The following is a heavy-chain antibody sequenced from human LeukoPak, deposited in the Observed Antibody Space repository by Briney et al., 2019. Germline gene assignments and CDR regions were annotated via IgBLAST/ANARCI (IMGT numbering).Heavy chain of an antibody. D-gene: IGHD1-7*01. J-gene: IGHJ4*02. CDR1: GASISSSSYS. V-gene: IGHV4-39*01. CDR3: ARTLNWNYAYYFDF. Sequence: PSETLSLTCIVSGASISSSSYSWGWIRQPPGKGLECIGNIYYSGSTHHNPSLKSRVTIFVDTSKNQFSLKLSSVTAADTAVYYCARTLNWNYAYYFDFWGQGTLVTVSS. CDR2: IYYSGST.